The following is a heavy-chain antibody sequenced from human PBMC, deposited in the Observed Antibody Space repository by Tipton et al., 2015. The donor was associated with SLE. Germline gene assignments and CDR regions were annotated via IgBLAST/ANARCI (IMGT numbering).Heavy chain of an antibody. J-gene: IGHJ5*02. CDR3: ARDRDDSSGSLFDP. CDR1: GGSISSYY. V-gene: IGHV4-4*07. D-gene: IGHD3-22*01. Sequence: TLSLTCAVYGGSISSYYWSWIRQPAGKGLEWIGRIYTSGSTNYNPSLKSRVTMSVDTSKNQFSLKLSSVTAADTAVYYCARDRDDSSGSLFDPWGQGTLVTVSS. CDR2: IYTSGST.